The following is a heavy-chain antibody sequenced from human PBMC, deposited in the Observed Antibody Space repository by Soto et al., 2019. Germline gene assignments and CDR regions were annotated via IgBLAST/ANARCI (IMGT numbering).Heavy chain of an antibody. D-gene: IGHD1-1*01. CDR3: AKDPTTLTRGYFDK. Sequence: GGFLRLSCAASGFTFSNYAMTWVRQAPGKGLEWVAIISNSGDTAYYTDSVRGRFTISRDNSKNTLYLQMNSLRADDSAVYYCAKDPTTLTRGYFDKWGQGTLVTVPQ. CDR1: GFTFSNYA. J-gene: IGHJ4*02. CDR2: ISNSGDTA. V-gene: IGHV3-23*01.